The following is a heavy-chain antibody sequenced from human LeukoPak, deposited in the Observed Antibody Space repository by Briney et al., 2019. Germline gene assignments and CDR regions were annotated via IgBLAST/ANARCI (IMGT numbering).Heavy chain of an antibody. D-gene: IGHD3-10*01. V-gene: IGHV1-18*01. CDR1: GYTFTSYG. J-gene: IGHJ4*02. CDR2: ISGYNGNT. Sequence: ASVKVSCKASGYTFTSYGISWVRQPPGQGLEWMGWISGYNGNTNYAQKVQGRVTMTTDTSTSTAYMELRSLRSDDTAVYYCARDLGITMVRGAVEYWGQGTLVTVSS. CDR3: ARDLGITMVRGAVEY.